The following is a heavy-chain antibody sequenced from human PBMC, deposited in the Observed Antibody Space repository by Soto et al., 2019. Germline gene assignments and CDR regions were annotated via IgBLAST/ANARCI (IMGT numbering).Heavy chain of an antibody. CDR2: ISYDGSNK. Sequence: PGGSLRLSCAASGFTFSSYGMHWVRQAPGKGLEWVAVISYDGSNKYYADSVKGRFTISRDNSKNTLYLQMNSLRAEDTAVYYCAKSLDSSGYYHFDYWGQGTXVTVSS. CDR1: GFTFSSYG. J-gene: IGHJ4*02. CDR3: AKSLDSSGYYHFDY. D-gene: IGHD3-22*01. V-gene: IGHV3-30*18.